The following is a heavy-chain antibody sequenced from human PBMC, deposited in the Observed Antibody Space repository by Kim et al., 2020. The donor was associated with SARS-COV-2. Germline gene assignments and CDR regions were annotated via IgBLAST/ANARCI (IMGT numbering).Heavy chain of an antibody. CDR1: GFTFSSYV. D-gene: IGHD3-10*01. J-gene: IGHJ6*02. V-gene: IGHV3-23*01. Sequence: GGSLRLSCSASGFTFSSYVMRWVRQAPGKGLEWVSSIGRSGSDTYYADSVKGRFTISRDNSKSTLYLQMNSLRAEDTAVYYCAKVSLWFGDKFYGMDVWGQGTAVTVSS. CDR2: IGRSGSDT. CDR3: AKVSLWFGDKFYGMDV.